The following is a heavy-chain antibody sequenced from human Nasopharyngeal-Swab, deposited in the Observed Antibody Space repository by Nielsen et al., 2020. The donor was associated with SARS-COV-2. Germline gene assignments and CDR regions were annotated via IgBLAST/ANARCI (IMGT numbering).Heavy chain of an antibody. CDR3: ARDYYDSSGYYGGFDP. J-gene: IGHJ5*02. D-gene: IGHD3-22*01. CDR2: LYYSGST. Sequence: WIRQPPGKGLEWIGYLYYSGSTYYNPSLKSRVTISVDTSKNQFSLKLSSVTAADTAVYYCARDYYDSSGYYGGFDPWGQGTLVTVSS. V-gene: IGHV4-30-4*01.